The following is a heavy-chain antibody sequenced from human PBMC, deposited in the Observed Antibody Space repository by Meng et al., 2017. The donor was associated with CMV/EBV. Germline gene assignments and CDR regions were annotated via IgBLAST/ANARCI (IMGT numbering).Heavy chain of an antibody. Sequence: SSVKVSCKASGDTFSKYVTSWVRQAPGQGLEWMGGIIPMRATTNYAQRFQGRVTITADKSTATVYMELSSLRSEDTAVYYCVGSEEFYHFRSGWEWYYHYGMDVWGPGTTVTVSS. V-gene: IGHV1-69*10. CDR1: GDTFSKYV. CDR2: IIPMRATT. CDR3: VGSEEFYHFRSGWEWYYHYGMDV. D-gene: IGHD3-3*01. J-gene: IGHJ6*02.